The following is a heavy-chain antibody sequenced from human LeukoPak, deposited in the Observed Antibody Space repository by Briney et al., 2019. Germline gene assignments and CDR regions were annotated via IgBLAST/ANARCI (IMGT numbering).Heavy chain of an antibody. V-gene: IGHV3-30*05. CDR3: ARDFEAHDLRPIGY. CDR1: GIKLSNYG. Sequence: GGSLRLSCVVSGIKLSNYGMSWVRQAPGKGLEWVAVISYGGDNKYYADSVKGRFTISRDNSKNTLYLQMNSLRAEDTAVYYCARDFEAHDLRPIGYWGQGTLVTVSS. D-gene: IGHD3-3*01. J-gene: IGHJ4*02. CDR2: ISYGGDNK.